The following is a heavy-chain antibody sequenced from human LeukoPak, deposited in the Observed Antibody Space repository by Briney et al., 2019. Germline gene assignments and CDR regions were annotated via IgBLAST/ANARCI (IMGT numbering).Heavy chain of an antibody. V-gene: IGHV1-46*01. Sequence: ASVKVSCKASGYTFTSYNMHWVRQAPGQGLEWMGIINPSDGTTNYAQTFQGRVTMTRDTSTSTVYMELSSLRSEDTAVYYCASVATGTTVLGSIDAFDIWGQGTMVTVSS. CDR2: INPSDGTT. CDR3: ASVATGTTVLGSIDAFDI. D-gene: IGHD1-1*01. CDR1: GYTFTSYN. J-gene: IGHJ3*02.